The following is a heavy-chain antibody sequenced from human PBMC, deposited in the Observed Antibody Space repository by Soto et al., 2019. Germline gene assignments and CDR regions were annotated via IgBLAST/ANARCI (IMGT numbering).Heavy chain of an antibody. D-gene: IGHD3-10*01. J-gene: IGHJ4*02. Sequence: EVQLLESGGGLAQTGGSLRLSCAASGFTFSSYAMNWVRQAPGKGLEWVSFISGSGDKTYYADSVKGRFTISRDNSKSTLSLQMNSLRAEDTAVYYCAKRNTMTRGGQAFDYWGQGTLVTVSS. CDR1: GFTFSSYA. CDR3: AKRNTMTRGGQAFDY. CDR2: ISGSGDKT. V-gene: IGHV3-23*01.